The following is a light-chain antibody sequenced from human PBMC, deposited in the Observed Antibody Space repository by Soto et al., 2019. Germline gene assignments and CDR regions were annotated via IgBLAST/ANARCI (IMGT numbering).Light chain of an antibody. CDR1: KLGSKY. Sequence: SYELTQPPSVSVSPGQTANITCSGDKLGSKYACWYQQKPGQSPVLVIYQDSKRPSGIPGRFSGSNSGNTATLTISGTQAVDEADYCCQAWDSSTAVFGGGTQLTVL. CDR3: QAWDSSTAV. CDR2: QDS. J-gene: IGLJ7*01. V-gene: IGLV3-1*01.